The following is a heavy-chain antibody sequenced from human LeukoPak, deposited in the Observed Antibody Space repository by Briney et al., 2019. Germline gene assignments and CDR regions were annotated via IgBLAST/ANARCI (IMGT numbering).Heavy chain of an antibody. CDR1: GFTFSSYW. D-gene: IGHD6-19*01. J-gene: IGHJ6*02. Sequence: GGSLRLSCAASGFTFSSYWMSWVRQDPGKGLEWVAFISSDESDKYYADSVKGRFTISRGNSKNTLYLQMNSLRAEDTAVYYCARDISGWYSGGYFRMDVWGQGTTVTVSS. CDR2: ISSDESDK. V-gene: IGHV3-30-3*01. CDR3: ARDISGWYSGGYFRMDV.